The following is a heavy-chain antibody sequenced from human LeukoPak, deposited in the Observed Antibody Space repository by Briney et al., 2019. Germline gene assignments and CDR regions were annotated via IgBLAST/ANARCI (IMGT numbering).Heavy chain of an antibody. CDR2: IDSSGGYM. J-gene: IGHJ4*02. CDR1: GFNFSNHA. CDR3: ARVPGFI. D-gene: IGHD3-10*01. V-gene: IGHV3-21*01. Sequence: KPGGSLRLSCAASGFNFSNHAIHWVRQAPGKGLEWVSSIDSSGGYMFYADSVKGRFTISRDNSKNTLYLQMNSLRAEDTAVYYCARVPGFIWGQGTLVTVSS.